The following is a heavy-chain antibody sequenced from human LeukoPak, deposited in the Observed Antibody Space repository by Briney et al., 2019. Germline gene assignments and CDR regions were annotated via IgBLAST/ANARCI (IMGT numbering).Heavy chain of an antibody. Sequence: SQTLSLTCAISGDSVSSNSAAWNWIRQSPSRGLEWLGRTYYRSKWYNDYAVSVKSRITISPDTSKNQFSLQLNSVTPEDTAVYYCARVDYDSSGSRGYFDYWGQGTLVTVSS. V-gene: IGHV6-1*01. D-gene: IGHD3-22*01. CDR3: ARVDYDSSGSRGYFDY. J-gene: IGHJ4*02. CDR1: GDSVSSNSAA. CDR2: TYYRSKWYN.